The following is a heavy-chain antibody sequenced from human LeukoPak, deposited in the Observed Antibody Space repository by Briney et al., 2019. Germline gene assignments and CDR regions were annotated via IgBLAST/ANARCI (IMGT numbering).Heavy chain of an antibody. V-gene: IGHV4-39*01. CDR1: GGSISSSSYY. D-gene: IGHD6-13*01. J-gene: IGHJ5*02. CDR3: ARHQRRIAAAERFDP. Sequence: PSETLSLTCTVSGGSISSSSYYWGWIRQPPGKGLEWIGSIYYSGSTYYNPSLKSRVTISVDTSKNQFSLKLSSVTAADTDVYYCARHQRRIAAAERFDPWGQGTLVTVSS. CDR2: IYYSGST.